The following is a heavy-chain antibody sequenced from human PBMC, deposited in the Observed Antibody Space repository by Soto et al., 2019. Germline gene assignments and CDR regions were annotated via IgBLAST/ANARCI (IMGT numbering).Heavy chain of an antibody. CDR3: ARDRSGSGWFNAFDI. Sequence: LTCATSGDSVFSSTAAWNWIRQSPSRGLEWLGRTYYRSKWYNDYAVSVKSRITINPDTSKHQFSLQLNSVTPEGTAVYYCARDRSGSGWFNAFDIWGHGTMVTVSS. D-gene: IGHD6-19*01. CDR2: TYYRSKWYN. J-gene: IGHJ3*02. CDR1: GDSVFSSTAA. V-gene: IGHV6-1*01.